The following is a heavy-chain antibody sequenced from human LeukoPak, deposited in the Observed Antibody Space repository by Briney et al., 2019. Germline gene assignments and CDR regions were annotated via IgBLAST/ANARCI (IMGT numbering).Heavy chain of an antibody. CDR1: GSTVSTNY. CDR3: ATKFGKLVMDAFDI. Sequence: GGSLRLSCAASGSTVSTNYMSWVRQAPGKGLEWVSIIYSGGSTYYADSVKGRFTISRDNSKNTLYLQMNSLRAEDTAVYYCATKFGKLVMDAFDIWGQGTRVTVSS. J-gene: IGHJ3*02. CDR2: IYSGGST. D-gene: IGHD3-10*01. V-gene: IGHV3-53*01.